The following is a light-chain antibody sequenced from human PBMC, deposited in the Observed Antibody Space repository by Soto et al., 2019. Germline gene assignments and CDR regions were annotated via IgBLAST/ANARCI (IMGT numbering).Light chain of an antibody. V-gene: IGKV3-11*01. Sequence: EIVLKQSPATLSSFTCDRVTLSCMASQYINTRLAWYQHRPGQAPRLLIYQTSLRAAGIPARFSASGSGTDFTLTISDVQPEDFALYYCHQRQSWPRTFGQGTKVDI. CDR1: QYINTR. J-gene: IGKJ1*01. CDR2: QTS. CDR3: HQRQSWPRT.